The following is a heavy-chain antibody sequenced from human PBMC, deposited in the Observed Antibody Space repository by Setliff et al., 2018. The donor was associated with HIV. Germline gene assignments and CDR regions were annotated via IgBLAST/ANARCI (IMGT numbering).Heavy chain of an antibody. J-gene: IGHJ4*02. CDR2: INHSGST. Sequence: LSLTCAVYGGSFSGYYWSWIRQPPGKGLEWIGEINHSGSTNYNPSLKSRVTISVDTSKNQFSLKLSSVTAADTAVYYCARGRRRLNYYDSSGYYPGLFYWGQGTLVTVSA. D-gene: IGHD3-22*01. CDR3: ARGRRRLNYYDSSGYYPGLFY. V-gene: IGHV4-34*01. CDR1: GGSFSGYY.